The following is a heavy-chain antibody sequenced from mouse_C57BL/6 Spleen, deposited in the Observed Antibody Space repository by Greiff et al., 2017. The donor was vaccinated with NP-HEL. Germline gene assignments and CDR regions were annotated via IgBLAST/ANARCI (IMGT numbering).Heavy chain of an antibody. V-gene: IGHV1-64*01. Sequence: QVQLQQPGAELVKPGASVKLSCKASGYTFTSYWMHWVKQRPGQGLEWIGMIHPNSGSTNYNEKFKSKATLTVDKSSSTAYMQLSSLTSEDSAVYYCASDYGSSGRTWFAYWGQGTLVTVSA. CDR3: ASDYGSSGRTWFAY. CDR2: IHPNSGST. CDR1: GYTFTSYW. J-gene: IGHJ3*01. D-gene: IGHD1-1*01.